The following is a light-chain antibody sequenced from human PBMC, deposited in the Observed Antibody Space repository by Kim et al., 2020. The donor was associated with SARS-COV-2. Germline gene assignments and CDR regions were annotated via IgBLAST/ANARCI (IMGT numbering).Light chain of an antibody. V-gene: IGKV1-8*01. CDR1: QGISSW. CDR2: AAS. Sequence: ASVGDRVTITCRASQGISSWLAWYQQKPGKAPMLLIYAASTLQSGVPSRFSGSGSGTDFTLTISCLQSEDFATYYCQQYYTYPRTFGQGTKVDIK. CDR3: QQYYTYPRT. J-gene: IGKJ1*01.